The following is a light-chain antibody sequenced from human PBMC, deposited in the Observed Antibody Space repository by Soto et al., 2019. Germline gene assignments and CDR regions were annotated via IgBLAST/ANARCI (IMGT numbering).Light chain of an antibody. CDR2: GAS. CDR1: QSVSSSY. J-gene: IGKJ1*01. V-gene: IGKV3-20*01. CDR3: QQYGSSPWR. Sequence: EIVLTQSPGTLSLSPGERATLSCRASQSVSSSYLAWYQQKPGQAPRLLIYGASSRATGIPDRFSGSGSGTDLTLTISRLEPEDFAVYYCQQYGSSPWRFGQGTKVEIK.